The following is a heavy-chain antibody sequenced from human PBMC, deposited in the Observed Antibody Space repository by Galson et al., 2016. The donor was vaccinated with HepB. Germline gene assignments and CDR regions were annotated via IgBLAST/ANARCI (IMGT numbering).Heavy chain of an antibody. Sequence: LSLTCTVSGASINSYYWNWVRQPPGKGLEWIGYVHSSGTTKYHPSLNNRVTISVDTSKMQLSLKLSSVTAADTAVYYCVIGQGWQPDYWGQGTLVTVSS. D-gene: IGHD4-23*01. CDR1: GASINSYY. J-gene: IGHJ4*02. CDR3: VIGQGWQPDY. CDR2: VHSSGTT. V-gene: IGHV4-59*01.